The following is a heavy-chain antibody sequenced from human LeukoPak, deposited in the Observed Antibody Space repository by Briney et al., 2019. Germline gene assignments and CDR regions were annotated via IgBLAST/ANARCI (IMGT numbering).Heavy chain of an antibody. V-gene: IGHV1-18*01. Sequence: GASVKVSCKASGYTFTSYGISWVRQAPGQGLEWMGWISAYNGNTNYAQTLQGRVTMTTDTSTSTAYMELRSLRSDDTAVYYCARTPDSTYYYDSSGYLPLGYWGQGTLVTVSS. CDR1: GYTFTSYG. D-gene: IGHD3-22*01. CDR3: ARTPDSTYYYDSSGYLPLGY. J-gene: IGHJ4*02. CDR2: ISAYNGNT.